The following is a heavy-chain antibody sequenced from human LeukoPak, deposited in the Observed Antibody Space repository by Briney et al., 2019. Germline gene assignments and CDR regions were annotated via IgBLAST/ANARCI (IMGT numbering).Heavy chain of an antibody. CDR3: ASESSGAHPRSR. CDR1: GFTVSSNY. V-gene: IGHV3-66*01. CDR2: IYSGGST. Sequence: PGGSLRLSCAASGFTVSSNYMSWVRQAPGKGLEWVSVIYSGGSTYYADSVKGRFTISRDNSKNTLYLQMNSLRAEDTAVYYCASESSGAHPRSRWGQGTLVTVSS. D-gene: IGHD1-26*01. J-gene: IGHJ4*02.